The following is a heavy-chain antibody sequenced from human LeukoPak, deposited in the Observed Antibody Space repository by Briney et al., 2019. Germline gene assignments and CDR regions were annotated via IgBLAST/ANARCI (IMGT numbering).Heavy chain of an antibody. CDR2: IYYSGST. V-gene: IGHV4-61*01. D-gene: IGHD3-22*01. CDR3: ARVKKITMIVVVPDWYFDL. CDR1: GGSISSSSYY. J-gene: IGHJ2*01. Sequence: SETLSLTFTVSGGSISSSSYYWSWIRPPRGKGLEWIGYIYYSGSTNYSPSLKSRVTISVDTSKNQFSLKLSSVTAADTAVYYCARVKKITMIVVVPDWYFDLWGRGTLVTVSS.